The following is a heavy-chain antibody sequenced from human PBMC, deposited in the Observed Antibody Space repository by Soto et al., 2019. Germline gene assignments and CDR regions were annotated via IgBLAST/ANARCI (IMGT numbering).Heavy chain of an antibody. D-gene: IGHD5-12*01. CDR3: ARRRGYDPNYYYYGMDV. J-gene: IGHJ6*02. CDR1: GRTFSSYA. V-gene: IGHV1-69*01. Sequence: SVKVYCKASGRTFSSYAISWVRQAPGQVLEWMGGIIPIFGTANYAQKFQVRVTMTADESTSTSYMELSSLRSEDTAVYYCARRRGYDPNYYYYGMDVWGQGTTVTVSS. CDR2: IIPIFGTA.